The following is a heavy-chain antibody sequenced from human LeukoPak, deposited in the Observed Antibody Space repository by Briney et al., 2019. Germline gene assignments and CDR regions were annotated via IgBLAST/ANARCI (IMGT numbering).Heavy chain of an antibody. V-gene: IGHV1-18*01. CDR3: ARESGSDAFDI. CDR2: ISAYNGDI. J-gene: IGHJ3*02. Sequence: GASVKVSCKASGYTFTKYGVSWVRQAPGQGLEWMGWISAYNGDIKYAQRGKGRVTVTTDTSTSTVYMELRSLRSDDTAVYYCARESGSDAFDIWGQRTMVTVSS. CDR1: GYTFTKYG.